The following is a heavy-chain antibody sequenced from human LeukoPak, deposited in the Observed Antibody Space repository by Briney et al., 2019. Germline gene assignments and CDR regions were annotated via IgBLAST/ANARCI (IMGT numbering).Heavy chain of an antibody. CDR1: GYTFTSYG. CDR3: ARVLYYDSPYYYYMDV. V-gene: IGHV1-18*01. Sequence: ASVTVSFMASGYTFTSYGISWVRQAPGQGLEWMGWISAYNGNTNYAQKLQGRVTMTTDTSTSTAYMELRSLRSDDTAVYYCARVLYYDSPYYYYMDVWGKGTTVTVSS. CDR2: ISAYNGNT. J-gene: IGHJ6*03. D-gene: IGHD3-22*01.